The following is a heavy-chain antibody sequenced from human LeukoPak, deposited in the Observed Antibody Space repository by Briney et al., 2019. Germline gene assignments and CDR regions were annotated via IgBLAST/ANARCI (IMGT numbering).Heavy chain of an antibody. V-gene: IGHV3-48*03. Sequence: PGGSLRLSCAASGFAFSTYEMSWVRQAPGKGLEWIADITISGQTKNYADSVKGRFTISRDSAMSSLYLQMNSLRVEDTGVFYCARGDPHADLWGQGTLVTVSS. CDR2: ITISGQTK. CDR3: ARGDPHADL. J-gene: IGHJ5*02. CDR1: GFAFSTYE.